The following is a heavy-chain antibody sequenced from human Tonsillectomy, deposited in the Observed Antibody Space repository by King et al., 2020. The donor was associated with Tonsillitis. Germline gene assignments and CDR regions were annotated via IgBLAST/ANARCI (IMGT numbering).Heavy chain of an antibody. CDR2: IYYSGST. CDR1: GGSISSYY. CDR3: ARHSSGWYYFDY. V-gene: IGHV4-59*01. Sequence: VQLQESGPGLVKPSETLSLTCTVSGGSISSYYWSWIRPPPGKGLEWIGYIYYSGSTNYNPSLKSRVTISVDTSKNQFSLKLSSVTAADTAVYYCARHSSGWYYFDYWGQGTLVTVSS. D-gene: IGHD6-19*01. J-gene: IGHJ4*02.